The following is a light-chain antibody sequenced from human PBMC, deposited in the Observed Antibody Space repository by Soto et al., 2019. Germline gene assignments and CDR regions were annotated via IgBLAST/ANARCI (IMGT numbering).Light chain of an antibody. CDR1: SSDVGGYDY. J-gene: IGLJ1*01. CDR2: EVS. Sequence: QSLLTQPASVSGSPGQSITISCTGTSSDVGGYDYVSWYQQHPGEVPKLIIFEVSSRPAWISNRSSASKSGNTASLTISGLQAEDEADYYCSSYTTSSSYVFGTGTKVTVL. V-gene: IGLV2-14*01. CDR3: SSYTTSSSYV.